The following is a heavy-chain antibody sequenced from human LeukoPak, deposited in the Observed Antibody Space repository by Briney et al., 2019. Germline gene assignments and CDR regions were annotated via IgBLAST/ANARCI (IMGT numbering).Heavy chain of an antibody. CDR1: GFTPSNYD. D-gene: IGHD2-2*01. Sequence: PGGSLRLSCAASGFTPSNYDMNWVRQAPGQGLEWVSSISTSSRYIYYKDSVRGRFTISRDDAKNSLYLEMNSLRAEDTAVYYCARADCSSSTCYLRRSWFDPWGQGILVTVSS. CDR2: ISTSSRYI. J-gene: IGHJ5*02. V-gene: IGHV3-21*01. CDR3: ARADCSSSTCYLRRSWFDP.